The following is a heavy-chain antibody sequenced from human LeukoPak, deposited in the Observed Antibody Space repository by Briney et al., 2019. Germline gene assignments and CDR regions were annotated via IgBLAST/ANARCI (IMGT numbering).Heavy chain of an antibody. CDR2: IYTSGST. Sequence: SETLSLTCTVSGDSISTYYWSWLRQPAGRGLELIGRIYTSGSTNYNPSLKSRVTMSVDTSKNQFSLKLSSVTAADTAVYYCARLSCSSTSCYSFDYWGQGTLVTVSS. CDR1: GDSISTYY. D-gene: IGHD2-2*01. V-gene: IGHV4-4*07. J-gene: IGHJ4*02. CDR3: ARLSCSSTSCYSFDY.